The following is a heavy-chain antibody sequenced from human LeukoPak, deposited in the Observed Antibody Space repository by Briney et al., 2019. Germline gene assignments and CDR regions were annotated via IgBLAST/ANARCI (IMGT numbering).Heavy chain of an antibody. CDR1: GYTFTSYA. Sequence: GASVKVSCKASGYTFTSYAMHWVRQAPGQRLEWMGWINAGNGNTKYSQKFQGRVTITRDTSASTAYMELSSLRSEDTAVYYCARMAGVRVATYRGPNNWFDPWGQGTLVTVSS. D-gene: IGHD5-12*01. CDR3: ARMAGVRVATYRGPNNWFDP. CDR2: INAGNGNT. J-gene: IGHJ5*02. V-gene: IGHV1-3*01.